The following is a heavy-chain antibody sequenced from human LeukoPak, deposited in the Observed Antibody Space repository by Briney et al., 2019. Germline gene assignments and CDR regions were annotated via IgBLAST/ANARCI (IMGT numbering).Heavy chain of an antibody. D-gene: IGHD2-2*01. CDR3: GKDLRVVPAESFQH. Sequence: GGSLRLSCAASGFTFSSYAMSWVRQAPGKGLEWVSAISGSGGSTYYADSVKGRFTISRDNSKNTLYLQMNSLRAEDTAVYYCGKDLRVVPAESFQHWARAPWSPSPQ. V-gene: IGHV3-23*01. J-gene: IGHJ1*01. CDR2: ISGSGGST. CDR1: GFTFSSYA.